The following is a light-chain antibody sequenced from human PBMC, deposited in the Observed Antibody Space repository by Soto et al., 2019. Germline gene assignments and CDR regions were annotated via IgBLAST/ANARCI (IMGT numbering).Light chain of an antibody. Sequence: QSVLTQPPSASGTPGQRATISCSGSSSNIGSNTVNWYQQLPGTAPKLLIYSNNQRPSGVPDRFSGSKSGTSASLAISGLQSEDEADYYCAAWDDSLNGPLYVFGTGTKLTVL. V-gene: IGLV1-44*01. CDR3: AAWDDSLNGPLYV. CDR1: SSNIGSNT. CDR2: SNN. J-gene: IGLJ1*01.